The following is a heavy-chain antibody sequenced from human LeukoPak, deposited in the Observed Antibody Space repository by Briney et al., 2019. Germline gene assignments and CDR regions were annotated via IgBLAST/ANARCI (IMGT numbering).Heavy chain of an antibody. V-gene: IGHV5-51*01. J-gene: IGHJ3*01. CDR1: GYSFTSYC. D-gene: IGHD1-26*01. Sequence: GESLKISCKVSGYSFTSYCIGWVRQMPGKGLEWMGIIYPGDSGPTYSPSFQGQVTISVDKSINTAYLQWSSLQASDTAMYYCGMSGDRVPLQDDVFNVWGQGTMITVST. CDR3: GMSGDRVPLQDDVFNV. CDR2: IYPGDSGP.